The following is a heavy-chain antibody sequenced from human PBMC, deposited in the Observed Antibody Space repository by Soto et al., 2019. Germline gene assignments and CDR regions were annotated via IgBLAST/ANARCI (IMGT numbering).Heavy chain of an antibody. J-gene: IGHJ4*02. CDR2: IYYSGST. CDR1: GGSISSGDYY. CDR3: ARGSVYHAVQLWPHFDY. V-gene: IGHV4-30-4*01. Sequence: QVQLQESGPGLVKPSQTLSLTCTVSGGSISSGDYYWSWIRQPPGKGLEWIGYIYYSGSTYYNPSLKSRVTISVDTSKNQFSLKLSSVTAADTAVYYCARGSVYHAVQLWPHFDYWGQGTLVTVSS. D-gene: IGHD5-18*01.